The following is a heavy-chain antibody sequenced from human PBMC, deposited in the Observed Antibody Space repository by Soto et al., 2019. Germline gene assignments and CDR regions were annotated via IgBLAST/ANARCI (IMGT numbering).Heavy chain of an antibody. J-gene: IGHJ4*02. CDR1: GFTFSNYG. V-gene: IGHV3-30*18. CDR2: ISYDGSNK. CDR3: AKDDY. Sequence: QVQLVESGGGVVQPGRSLRLSCAASGFTFSNYGMHWVRQAPGKGLEWVAVISYDGSNKYYGDSVKGRFTISRDNSKNTLYLQMNSLRAEDTAVYYCAKDDYGGQETLVTVSS.